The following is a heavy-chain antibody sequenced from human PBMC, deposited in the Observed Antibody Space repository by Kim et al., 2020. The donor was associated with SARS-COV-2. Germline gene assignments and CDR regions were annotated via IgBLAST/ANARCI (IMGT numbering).Heavy chain of an antibody. CDR1: GGSISSYY. CDR3: ARAVRVDYYDSSGYYRTPGPWYFDL. D-gene: IGHD3-22*01. J-gene: IGHJ2*01. Sequence: SETLSLTCTVSGGSISSYYWSWIRQPPGKGLEWIGYIYYSGSTNYNPSLKSRVTISVDTSKNQFSLKLSSVTAADTAVYYCARAVRVDYYDSSGYYRTPGPWYFDLWGRGTLVTVSS. CDR2: IYYSGST. V-gene: IGHV4-59*01.